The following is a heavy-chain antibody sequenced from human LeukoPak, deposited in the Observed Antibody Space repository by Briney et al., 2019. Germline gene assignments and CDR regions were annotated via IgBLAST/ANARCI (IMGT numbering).Heavy chain of an antibody. D-gene: IGHD6-13*01. Sequence: GGSLRLSCAASGFTFSSYGMHWVRQAPGKGLEWVAVISYDGSNKYYADSVKGRFTISRDNSKNTLYLQMNSLRAEDTAVYYYAKGDSSSWSGGFDPWGQGTLVTVSS. CDR2: ISYDGSNK. CDR3: AKGDSSSWSGGFDP. V-gene: IGHV3-30*18. CDR1: GFTFSSYG. J-gene: IGHJ5*02.